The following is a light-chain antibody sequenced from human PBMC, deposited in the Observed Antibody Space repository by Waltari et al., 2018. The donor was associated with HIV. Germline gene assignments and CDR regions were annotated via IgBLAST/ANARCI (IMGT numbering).Light chain of an antibody. Sequence: LTQSPATLSVSPGERATLSCRASQTVSTNLAWYQQKPGQAPRLLIFGASNSATGVPARFSGSGAGTEFTLTISSREPEDFAVYYCQQYHDWPIFTFGAGTKVEIK. CDR1: QTVSTN. V-gene: IGKV3-15*01. CDR3: QQYHDWPIFT. CDR2: GAS. J-gene: IGKJ3*01.